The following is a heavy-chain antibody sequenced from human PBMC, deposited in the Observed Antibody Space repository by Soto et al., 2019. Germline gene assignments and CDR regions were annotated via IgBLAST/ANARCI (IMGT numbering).Heavy chain of an antibody. Sequence: SVKVSCKASGGTFSSYAISWVRQAPGQGLEWMGGIIPIFGTANYAQKFQGRVTITADESTSTAYMELSSLRSEDTAVYYCATPGGITIFGVVTALNDYYYYGMDVWGQGTTVTVSS. J-gene: IGHJ6*02. CDR2: IIPIFGTA. CDR3: ATPGGITIFGVVTALNDYYYYGMDV. V-gene: IGHV1-69*13. D-gene: IGHD3-3*01. CDR1: GGTFSSYA.